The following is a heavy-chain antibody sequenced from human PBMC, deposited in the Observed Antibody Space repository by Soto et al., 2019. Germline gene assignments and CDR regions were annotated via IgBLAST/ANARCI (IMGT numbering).Heavy chain of an antibody. J-gene: IGHJ6*02. CDR2: ISGSGGST. Sequence: PGGSLRLSCAASGFTFSSYAMSWVRQAPGKGLEWVSAISGSGGSTYYADSVKGRFTISRDNSKNTLYLQMNSLRAEDTAVYYCAKVSGRYCTNGVCYPSNYYYYYGMDVWGQGTTVTVSS. D-gene: IGHD2-8*01. CDR3: AKVSGRYCTNGVCYPSNYYYYYGMDV. CDR1: GFTFSSYA. V-gene: IGHV3-23*01.